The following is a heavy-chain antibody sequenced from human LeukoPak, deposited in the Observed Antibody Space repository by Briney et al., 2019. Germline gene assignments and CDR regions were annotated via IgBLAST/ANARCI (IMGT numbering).Heavy chain of an antibody. V-gene: IGHV4-38-2*01. Sequence: PSETLSLTCAVSGYSIGSGYYWGWIRQPPGNGLEWIGNVYHSGSTYKNPSLKSRVSISLDTSNNQFSLKLTSVTAADTAIYYCARLSGAPVRHPIYHFDYWGQGTLVTVSS. CDR1: GYSIGSGYY. D-gene: IGHD1-26*01. CDR2: VYHSGST. J-gene: IGHJ4*02. CDR3: ARLSGAPVRHPIYHFDY.